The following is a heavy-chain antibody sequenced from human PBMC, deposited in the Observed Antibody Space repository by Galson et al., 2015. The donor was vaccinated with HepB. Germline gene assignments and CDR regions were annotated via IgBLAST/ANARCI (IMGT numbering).Heavy chain of an antibody. CDR2: ISAGGDTT. J-gene: IGHJ6*02. V-gene: IGHV3-23*01. D-gene: IGHD3-16*01. CDR3: AKGDVWGSAARNYGMDV. Sequence: SLRLSCAASGFTFSNYAVTWVRQAPGKGLEWVSSISAGGDTTYYADSVKGRFTISRDNAKKMLSLRTNSLRAEVTAVYYCAKGDVWGSAARNYGMDVWGQGTTVTVSS. CDR1: GFTFSNYA.